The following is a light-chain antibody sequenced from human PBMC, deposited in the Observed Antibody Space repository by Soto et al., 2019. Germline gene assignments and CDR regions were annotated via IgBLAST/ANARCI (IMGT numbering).Light chain of an antibody. CDR3: QQYHTFVS. Sequence: DIQMTQSPSSLSASVGDRVTITCQASRDIRKYLNWYQQKPGKAPKLLIYDASNLETGVTSRFSGSGSGTDFTFTISSLQSEDIATYYCQQYHTFVSFGGGTKVEIK. CDR2: DAS. CDR1: RDIRKY. V-gene: IGKV1-33*01. J-gene: IGKJ4*01.